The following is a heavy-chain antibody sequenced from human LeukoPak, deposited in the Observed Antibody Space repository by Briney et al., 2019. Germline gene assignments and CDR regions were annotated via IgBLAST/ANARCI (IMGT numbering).Heavy chain of an antibody. J-gene: IGHJ6*02. CDR2: IGTAGDT. CDR3: AKDPLSSGWLGYYYGMDV. Sequence: PGGSLRLSCAASGFSLSRHDMHWVRQPRGKGLEWVSTIGTAGDTYYADSVKGRFTISRDNSKNTLYLQMNSLRAEDTAVYYCAKDPLSSGWLGYYYGMDVWGQGTTVTVSS. CDR1: GFSLSRHD. D-gene: IGHD6-19*01. V-gene: IGHV3-13*04.